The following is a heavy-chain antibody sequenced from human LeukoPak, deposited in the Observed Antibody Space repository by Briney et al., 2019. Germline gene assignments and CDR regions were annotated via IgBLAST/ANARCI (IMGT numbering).Heavy chain of an antibody. Sequence: ASVKVSRKASGYTFTGYYMHWVRQAPGQGLEWMGWINPNSGGTNYAQKFQGRVTMTRDTSISTAYMELSRLRSDDTAVYYCARGGLIAARRGYYYYMDVWGKGTTVTVSS. CDR1: GYTFTGYY. CDR3: ARGGLIAARRGYYYYMDV. J-gene: IGHJ6*03. D-gene: IGHD6-6*01. V-gene: IGHV1-2*02. CDR2: INPNSGGT.